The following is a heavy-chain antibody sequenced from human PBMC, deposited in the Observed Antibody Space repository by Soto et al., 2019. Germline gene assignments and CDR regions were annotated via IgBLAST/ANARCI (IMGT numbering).Heavy chain of an antibody. CDR2: IYTSGST. D-gene: IGHD3-22*01. J-gene: IGHJ6*02. CDR3: ARGLNYYDSSGLSRDYYYGMDV. V-gene: IGHV4-4*07. Sequence: SETLSLTCTVSGGSISSYYWSWIRQPAGKGLEWIGRIYTSGSTNYNPSLKSRVTMSVDTSKNQFSLKLSSVTAADTAVYYCARGLNYYDSSGLSRDYYYGMDVWGQGTLVTVS. CDR1: GGSISSYY.